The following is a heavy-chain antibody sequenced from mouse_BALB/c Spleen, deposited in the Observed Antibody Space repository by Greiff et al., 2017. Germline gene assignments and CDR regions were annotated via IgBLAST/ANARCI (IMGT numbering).Heavy chain of an antibody. D-gene: IGHD4-1*01. V-gene: IGHV7-1*02. CDR2: SRNKANDYTT. CDR1: GFTFSDFY. J-gene: IGHJ4*01. Sequence: EVNLVESGGGLVQPGGSLRLSCATSGFTFSDFYMEWVRQPPGKRLEWIAASRNKANDYTTEYSAYVKGRFIVSRDTSHSILYLQMNALRAEDTASYYCARDRWDDAMDYWGQGTSVTVAA. CDR3: ARDRWDDAMDY.